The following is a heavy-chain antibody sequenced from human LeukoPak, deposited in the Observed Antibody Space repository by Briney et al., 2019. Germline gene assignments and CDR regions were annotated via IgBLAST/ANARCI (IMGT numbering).Heavy chain of an antibody. CDR2: IYHSENT. Sequence: PSETLSLTCAVSGGSISNSNWWSWVRPPPGKGLEWIGEIYHSENTNYNPSLKSRVTISLDKSKNQFSLKLSSVTAADTAVYYCARRISGSYGQLDYWGQGTLVTVSS. V-gene: IGHV4-4*02. CDR1: GGSISNSNW. D-gene: IGHD1-26*01. J-gene: IGHJ4*02. CDR3: ARRISGSYGQLDY.